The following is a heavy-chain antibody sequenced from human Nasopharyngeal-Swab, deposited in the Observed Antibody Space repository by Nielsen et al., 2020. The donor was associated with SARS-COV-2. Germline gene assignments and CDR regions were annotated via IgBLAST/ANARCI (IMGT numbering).Heavy chain of an antibody. CDR3: ARLLIAANGHYMDV. J-gene: IGHJ6*03. CDR2: IYYSGST. D-gene: IGHD2-15*01. Sequence: RQAPGKGLEWIGYIYYSGSTYSNPSLKSRVTIPVDTSKNQFSLKLSSVTAADTAVYYCARLLIAANGHYMDVWGKGTTVTVSS. V-gene: IGHV4-31*02.